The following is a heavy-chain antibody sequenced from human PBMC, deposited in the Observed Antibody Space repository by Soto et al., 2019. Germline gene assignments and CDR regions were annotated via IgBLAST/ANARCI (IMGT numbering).Heavy chain of an antibody. D-gene: IGHD3-22*01. J-gene: IGHJ3*02. CDR1: GATLNTFINYG. V-gene: IGHV1-69*12. CDR2: IIPVFGTA. Sequence: QVQLVQSGAEVKKPGSSVKVSCKASGATLNTFINYGITWVRQAPGHGIEWMGGIIPVFGTAHDAQKFQGRVTISADDSTTTAYLQMRSLRSDVTAVYYCARGAATKIVVVIYAAFEMWGQGTMVTFAS. CDR3: ARGAATKIVVVIYAAFEM.